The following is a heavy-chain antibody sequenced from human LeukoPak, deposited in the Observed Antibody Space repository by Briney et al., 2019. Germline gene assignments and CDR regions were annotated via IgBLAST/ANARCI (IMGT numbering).Heavy chain of an antibody. CDR1: GGTFSSYA. CDR3: ASDVETGTTGRFDP. Sequence: ASVKVSCKASGGTFSSYAISWVRQAPGQGLEWMGGIIPIFGTANYAQKFQGRVTITADESTSTAYMELSSLRSEDTAVYYCASDVETGTTGRFDPWGQGTLVTVSS. CDR2: IIPIFGTA. J-gene: IGHJ5*02. V-gene: IGHV1-69*13. D-gene: IGHD1-7*01.